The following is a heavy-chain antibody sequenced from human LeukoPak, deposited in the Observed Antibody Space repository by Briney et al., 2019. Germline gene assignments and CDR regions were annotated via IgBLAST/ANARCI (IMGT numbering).Heavy chain of an antibody. D-gene: IGHD3-3*01. CDR3: ARRGTIFGPESL. CDR2: IHSTGST. V-gene: IGHV4-4*09. J-gene: IGHJ2*01. CDR1: GGSISNYY. Sequence: SETLSLTCTVSGGSISNYYWSWIRQPPGKGLEWIGYIHSTGSTDYKPSLRSRVTMSIDTSKNQLSLNLSSVTAADTAVYYCARRGTIFGPESLWGRGTLVTVSS.